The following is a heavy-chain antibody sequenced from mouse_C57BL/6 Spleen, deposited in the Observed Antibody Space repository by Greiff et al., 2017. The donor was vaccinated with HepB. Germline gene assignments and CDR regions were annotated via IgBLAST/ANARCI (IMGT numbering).Heavy chain of an antibody. CDR2: IDPSDSYT. CDR1: GYTFTSYW. Sequence: QVQLQQPGAELVKPGASVKLSCKASGYTFTSYWMQWVKQRPGQGLEWIGEIDPSDSYTNYNQKFKGKATLTVDTSSSTAYMQLSSLTSEDSAVYYCARGTTRGFAYWGQGTLVTVSA. CDR3: ARGTTRGFAY. D-gene: IGHD1-1*01. J-gene: IGHJ3*01. V-gene: IGHV1-50*01.